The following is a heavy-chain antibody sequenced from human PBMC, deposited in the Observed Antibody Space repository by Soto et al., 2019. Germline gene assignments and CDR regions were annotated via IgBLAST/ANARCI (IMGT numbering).Heavy chain of an antibody. CDR1: GGTFRSYA. Sequence: QVKLVQSGAEVKKPGSSVQVSCMSSGGTFRSYARSWARQAPGQGLEWKGGSLPIFGTENYALKFQDRVIIPADASKSPAYMELSSRRSEDPAVYYCARTPHGRGWYFSYYYGRDVWGQGTTVTVSS. V-gene: IGHV1-69*01. CDR3: ARTPHGRGWYFSYYYGRDV. D-gene: IGHD6-19*01. CDR2: SLPIFGTE. J-gene: IGHJ6*02.